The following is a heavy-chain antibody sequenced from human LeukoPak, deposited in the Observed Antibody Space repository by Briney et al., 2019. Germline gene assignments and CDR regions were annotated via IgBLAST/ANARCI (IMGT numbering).Heavy chain of an antibody. V-gene: IGHV3-73*01. Sequence: GGSLRLSCAASGFTFSGSAMDWVRQAGGKGMEWVGRIRSKGNNYTTAYAASVKGRFTISRDDSKNTAYLQMNSLRAEDTAVYYCARDYPPLVPMDVWGKGTTVTVSS. J-gene: IGHJ6*04. CDR3: ARDYPPLVPMDV. D-gene: IGHD2-2*01. CDR2: IRSKGNNYTT. CDR1: GFTFSGSA.